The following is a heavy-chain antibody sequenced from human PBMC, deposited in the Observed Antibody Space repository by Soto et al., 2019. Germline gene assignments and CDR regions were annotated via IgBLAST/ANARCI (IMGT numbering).Heavy chain of an antibody. CDR2: INPSGGST. V-gene: IGHV1-46*01. CDR1: GYTFTSYY. Sequence: EASVKVSCKASGYTFTSYYMHLVRQAPGQGLEWMGIINPSGGSTSYAQKFQGRVTITRDTSASTAYMELSSLRSEDTAVYYCARVGPPADPWGQGTLVTVSS. CDR3: ARVGPPADP. J-gene: IGHJ5*02.